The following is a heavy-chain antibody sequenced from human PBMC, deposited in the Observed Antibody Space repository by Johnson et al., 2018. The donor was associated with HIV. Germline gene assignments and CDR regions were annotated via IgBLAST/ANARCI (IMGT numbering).Heavy chain of an antibody. D-gene: IGHD5-18*01. Sequence: VQLVESGGGLVKPGGSLRLSCAASGFTFSDYYMSWIRQAPGKGLEWVSAISRSGGSTYYADSVKGRFTISRDNSKNTLYLQMNSLRAEDTAVYYCAKDLTWRIQLWNDAFDIWGQGTMVTVSS. CDR2: ISRSGGST. V-gene: IGHV3-23*04. CDR1: GFTFSDYY. J-gene: IGHJ3*02. CDR3: AKDLTWRIQLWNDAFDI.